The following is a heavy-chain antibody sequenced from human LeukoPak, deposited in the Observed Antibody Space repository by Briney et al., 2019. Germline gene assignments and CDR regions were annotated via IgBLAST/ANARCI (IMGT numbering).Heavy chain of an antibody. V-gene: IGHV3-11*01. J-gene: IGHJ4*02. Sequence: GGSLRLSCAASGFTFSDYYMSWIRQAPGKGLEWVSYISSSGSTIYYADSVKGRFTISRDNSKNTLYLQMNSLRAEDTAVYYCAKDRTYYDFWSGYSSYSFFDYWGQGTLVTVSS. CDR3: AKDRTYYDFWSGYSSYSFFDY. CDR1: GFTFSDYY. CDR2: ISSSGSTI. D-gene: IGHD3-3*01.